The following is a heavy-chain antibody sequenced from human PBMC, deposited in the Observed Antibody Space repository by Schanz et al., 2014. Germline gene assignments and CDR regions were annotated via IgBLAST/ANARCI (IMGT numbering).Heavy chain of an antibody. D-gene: IGHD3-10*01. CDR1: GFTFSTHA. CDR2: ISGSGGST. J-gene: IGHJ4*02. V-gene: IGHV3-23*01. CDR3: ARGGFGEVSYFDY. Sequence: EMQLLESGGGLIQPGGSLRLSCAASGFTFSTHAMSWVRQAPGKGLEWVSAISGSGGSTYYADSVKGRFTISRDNTKNSLFLQLNSLRAEDTAVYYCARGGFGEVSYFDYWGQGTLVNVSS.